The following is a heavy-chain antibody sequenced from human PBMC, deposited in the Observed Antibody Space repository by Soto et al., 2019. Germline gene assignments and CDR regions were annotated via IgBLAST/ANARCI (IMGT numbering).Heavy chain of an antibody. CDR2: LTASGGST. CDR1: XFTXSSFA. V-gene: IGHV3-23*01. D-gene: IGHD6-19*01. CDR3: AKDFIGAVADAFDI. Sequence: PGGSLRLSCAAXXFTXSSFAXTXXXXXLGEGLEWVSALTASGGSTFYADSVKGRFTISRDNSKNTLYLQMNSLRAEDTAVYYCAKDFIGAVADAFDIWGQGGMVTVS. J-gene: IGHJ3*02.